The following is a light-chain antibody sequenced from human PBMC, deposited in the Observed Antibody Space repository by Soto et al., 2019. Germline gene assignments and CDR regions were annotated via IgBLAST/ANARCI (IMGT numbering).Light chain of an antibody. CDR1: SSDVGDYNY. CDR2: EVS. J-gene: IGLJ1*01. CDR3: TSYTTSSSTYV. V-gene: IGLV2-14*01. Sequence: QSALTQPASVSGCPGQSITISCTGTSSDVGDYNYVSWYQQHPGKAPKLMIFEVSNRPSGVSNRFSGSKSGNTASLTISGLQAEDEADYYCTSYTTSSSTYVFGTGTKLTVL.